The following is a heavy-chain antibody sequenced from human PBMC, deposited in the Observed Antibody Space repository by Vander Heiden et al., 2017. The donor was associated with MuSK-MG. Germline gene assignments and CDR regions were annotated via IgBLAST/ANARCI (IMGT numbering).Heavy chain of an antibody. J-gene: IGHJ3*02. Sequence: QVQLQQWGAGLLKPSETLSLTCAVYGGSFSGYYWSWIRQPPGKGLEWIGEINHSGSTKYNPSRKRRVTISVDTSKNQFSLKLSSVTEAETDVYYCARGRPDRKPRGNAFDIWVQGTMVTVS. CDR2: INHSGST. CDR3: ARGRPDRKPRGNAFDI. V-gene: IGHV4-34*01. CDR1: GGSFSGYY.